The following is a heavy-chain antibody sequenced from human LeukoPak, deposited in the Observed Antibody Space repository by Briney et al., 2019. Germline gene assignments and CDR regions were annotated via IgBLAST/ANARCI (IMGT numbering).Heavy chain of an antibody. J-gene: IGHJ6*02. V-gene: IGHV3-74*01. D-gene: IGHD3-10*01. CDR2: SNSDESST. CDR3: TRHYGTGFYGMDV. CDR1: GFTFTDYW. Sequence: GGSLRLSCAASGFTFTDYWMHWVRQAAGKGLVWVSRSNSDESSTSYADSVKGRFTISRDNAKKTVYLQMNSLRVEDTAIYYCTRHYGTGFYGMDVWGQGTTVTVSS.